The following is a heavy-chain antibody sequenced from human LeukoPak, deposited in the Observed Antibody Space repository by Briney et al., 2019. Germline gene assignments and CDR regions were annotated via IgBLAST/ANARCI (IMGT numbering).Heavy chain of an antibody. CDR1: GGSISSYY. Sequence: SETLSLTCTVSGGSISSYYWSWIRQPPGKGLEWIGYIYYSGSTSYNPSLKSRVTISVDTSKNQFSLKLSSVTAADTAVYYCARQGSKGYGGFDYWGQGTLVTVSS. D-gene: IGHD2-15*01. V-gene: IGHV4-59*08. CDR2: IYYSGST. J-gene: IGHJ4*02. CDR3: ARQGSKGYGGFDY.